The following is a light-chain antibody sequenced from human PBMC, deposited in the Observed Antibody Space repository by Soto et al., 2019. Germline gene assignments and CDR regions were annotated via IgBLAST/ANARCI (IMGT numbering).Light chain of an antibody. V-gene: IGKV3-15*01. CDR1: QSVSRT. CDR3: QQYNSWPRT. CDR2: GAS. J-gene: IGKJ1*01. Sequence: EILMTQSPATLSLSPGERATLSCRASQSVSRTLAWYQQKPGQAPRLLIHGASTRATGIPARFSGSGSGTEFTLTISSLQSEDFAVYFCQQYNSWPRTFGQGTKVDI.